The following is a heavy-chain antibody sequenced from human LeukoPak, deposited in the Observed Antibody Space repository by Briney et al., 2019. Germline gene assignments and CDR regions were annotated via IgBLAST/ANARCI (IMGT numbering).Heavy chain of an antibody. CDR3: AKDHQGSGWENYYYGMDV. V-gene: IGHV3-9*01. D-gene: IGHD6-19*01. CDR1: GFTFDDYA. J-gene: IGHJ6*02. Sequence: GGSLRLSCAASGFTFDDYALHWVRQAPGKGLEWVSGISWNSGSIGYADSAKGRFTISRDNAKNSLYLQMNSLRAEDTALYYCAKDHQGSGWENYYYGMDVWGQGTTVTVSS. CDR2: ISWNSGSI.